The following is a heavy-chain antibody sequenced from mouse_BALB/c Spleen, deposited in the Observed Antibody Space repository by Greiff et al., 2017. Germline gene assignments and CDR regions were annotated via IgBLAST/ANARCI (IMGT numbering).Heavy chain of an antibody. D-gene: IGHD2-4*01. CDR1: GYSITSDYA. CDR3: ARREITTDAMDY. J-gene: IGHJ4*01. CDR2: ISYSGST. V-gene: IGHV3-2*02. Sequence: EVHLVESGPGLVKPSQSLSLTCTVTGYSITSDYAWNWIRQFPGNKLEWMGYISYSGSTSYNPSLKSRISITRDTSKNQFFLQLNSVTTEDTATYYCARREITTDAMDYWGQGTSVTVSS.